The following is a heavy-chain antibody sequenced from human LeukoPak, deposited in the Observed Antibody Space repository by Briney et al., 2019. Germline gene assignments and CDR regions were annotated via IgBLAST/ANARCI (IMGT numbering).Heavy chain of an antibody. V-gene: IGHV4-34*01. CDR1: GGSFSGYY. CDR2: INHSGST. CDR3: ARRRWLYNWFDP. Sequence: PSETLSLTCAVYGGSFSGYYWSWIRQPPGKGLEWIGEINHSGSTNYNPSLKSRVTISVDTSKNQFSLKLSSVTAADTAVYYCARRRWLYNWFDPWGQGTLVTVSS. J-gene: IGHJ5*02. D-gene: IGHD4-23*01.